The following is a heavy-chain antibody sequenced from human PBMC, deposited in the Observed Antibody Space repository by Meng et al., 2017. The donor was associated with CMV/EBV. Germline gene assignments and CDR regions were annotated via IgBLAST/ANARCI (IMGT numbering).Heavy chain of an antibody. J-gene: IGHJ4*02. CDR1: GGSFSGYY. CDR2: INHSGST. D-gene: IGHD6-6*01. V-gene: IGHV4-34*01. CDR3: ARGSIAARLGLGD. Sequence: PQQQWAGLLRPSETLSLSCAVIGGSFSGYYWSWIRQPLGKGLEWIGEINHSGSTNYTPSLKSRVTISVDTSKNQFSLKLSSVTAADTAVYYCARGSIAARLGLGDWGQGTLVTVSS.